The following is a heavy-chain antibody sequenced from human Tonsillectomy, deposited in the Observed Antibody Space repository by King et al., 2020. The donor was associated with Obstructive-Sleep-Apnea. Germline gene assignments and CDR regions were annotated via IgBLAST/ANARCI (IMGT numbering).Heavy chain of an antibody. D-gene: IGHD3-22*01. CDR3: ARVFLVRVCSRYYYDSSGFNYFDY. CDR1: GGSISSSSYY. CDR2: IYYSGST. V-gene: IGHV4-39*01. Sequence: QLQESGPGLVKPSETLSLTCTVSGGSISSSSYYWGWIRQPPGKGLEWIGSIYYSGSTYYNPSLKSRVTISVDTSKNQFSLKLSSVTAADTAVYYCARVFLVRVCSRYYYDSSGFNYFDYWGQGTLVTVSS. J-gene: IGHJ4*02.